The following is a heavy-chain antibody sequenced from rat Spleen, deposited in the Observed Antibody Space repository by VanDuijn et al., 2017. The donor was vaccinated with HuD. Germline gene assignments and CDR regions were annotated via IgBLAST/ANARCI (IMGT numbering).Heavy chain of an antibody. CDR2: IRTGGGNT. D-gene: IGHD1-4*01. CDR1: GFTFSDYY. CDR3: ARETGYNSYFDY. V-gene: IGHV5-25*01. J-gene: IGHJ2*01. Sequence: EVQLVESDGGLVQPGRSLKLSCATSGFTFSDYYMAWVRQAPTKGLEWVASIRTGGGNTYYRDSVKGRFTISRDNAKNTLYLQMDSLRSEDTATYYCARETGYNSYFDYWGQGVMVTVSS.